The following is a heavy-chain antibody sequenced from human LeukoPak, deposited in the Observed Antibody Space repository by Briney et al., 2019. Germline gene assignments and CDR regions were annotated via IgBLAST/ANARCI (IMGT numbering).Heavy chain of an antibody. Sequence: PGRSLRLSCAASGFTLSHHVIHWVCQAPGKGPEWVTAISSDGRVQYYADSVKGRFTISRDNSKNTLYLQMSSLRAEDTAIYYCVRESQSYYFDYWGQGSLVTVSS. V-gene: IGHV3-33*01. J-gene: IGHJ4*02. CDR1: GFTLSHHV. CDR2: ISSDGRVQ. CDR3: VRESQSYYFDY.